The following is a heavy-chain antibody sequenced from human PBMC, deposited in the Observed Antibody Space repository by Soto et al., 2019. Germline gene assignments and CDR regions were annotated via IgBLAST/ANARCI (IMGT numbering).Heavy chain of an antibody. D-gene: IGHD6-6*01. J-gene: IGHJ4*02. CDR1: GGTFSSYA. CDR2: IIPIFGTA. CDR3: AIEYSSSPPYYPIGY. Sequence: ASVKVSCKASGGTFSSYAISWVRQAPGQGLEWMVGIIPIFGTANYAQKFQGRVTITADESTSTAYMELSSLRSEDTAVYYCAIEYSSSPPYYPIGYWGQGTLVTVSS. V-gene: IGHV1-69*13.